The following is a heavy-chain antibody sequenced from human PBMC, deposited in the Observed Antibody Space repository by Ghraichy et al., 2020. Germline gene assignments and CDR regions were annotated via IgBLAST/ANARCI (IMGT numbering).Heavy chain of an antibody. V-gene: IGHV3-30-3*01. J-gene: IGHJ6*02. Sequence: GGSLRLSCAASGFTFITYSMHWVRQAPGKGLEWVAVISHDGNFKYYAVSVKGRFTISRENPKNTLYLQMNSLRAEDTAVYYCARDIKSSSWSYYYYAMDVWGQGTTVTVSS. CDR1: GFTFITYS. CDR3: ARDIKSSSWSYYYYAMDV. D-gene: IGHD6-13*01. CDR2: ISHDGNFK.